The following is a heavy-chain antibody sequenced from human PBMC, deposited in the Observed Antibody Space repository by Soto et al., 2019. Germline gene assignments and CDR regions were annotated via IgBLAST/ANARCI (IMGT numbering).Heavy chain of an antibody. CDR2: ISGSGGST. Sequence: SXSRSCAASGFTFSSYAMSLVRQAPGKGLEWVSAISGSGGSTYYADSLKGRFTISRDNSKNTLYLQMNSLRAEETAVYYCAKLGIAAAGKGYFQHWGQGTLVTASS. CDR3: AKLGIAAAGKGYFQH. J-gene: IGHJ1*01. CDR1: GFTFSSYA. D-gene: IGHD6-13*01. V-gene: IGHV3-23*01.